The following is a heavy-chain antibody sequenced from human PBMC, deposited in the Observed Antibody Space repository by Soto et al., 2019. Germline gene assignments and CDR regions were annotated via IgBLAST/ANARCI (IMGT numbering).Heavy chain of an antibody. D-gene: IGHD3-10*01. CDR3: AKETLGGGYYGSGSNQSWFDP. V-gene: IGHV1-2*04. J-gene: IGHJ5*02. CDR1: GYTFTGYY. Sequence: ASVKVSCKASGYTFTGYYMHWVRQAPGQGLEWMGWINPNSGSTNYAQKFQGWVTMTRDTSISTAYMELSRLRSDDTAVYYCAKETLGGGYYGSGSNQSWFDPWGQGTLVTVSS. CDR2: INPNSGST.